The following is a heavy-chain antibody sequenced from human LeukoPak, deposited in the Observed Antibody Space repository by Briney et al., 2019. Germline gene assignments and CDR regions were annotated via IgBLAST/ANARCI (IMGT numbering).Heavy chain of an antibody. CDR2: INPNSGGT. CDR1: GYTFTGYY. Sequence: GASVKVSCKASGYTFTGYYMHWVRQAPGQGLEWMGRINPNSGGTNYAQKFQGRVTMTRDTSTSTVYMELSSLRSEDTAVYYCARVSQGGTLIDYWGQGTLVTVSS. V-gene: IGHV1-2*06. D-gene: IGHD3-16*01. J-gene: IGHJ4*02. CDR3: ARVSQGGTLIDY.